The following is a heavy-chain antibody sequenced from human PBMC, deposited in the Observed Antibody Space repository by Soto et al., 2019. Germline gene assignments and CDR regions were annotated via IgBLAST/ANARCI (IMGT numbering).Heavy chain of an antibody. CDR3: ASGNGYCSGGSCYSDYYYGMDV. V-gene: IGHV1-69*13. Sequence: SVKVSCKASGGTFSSYAISWVRQAPGQGLEWMGGIIPIFGTANYAQKFQGRVTITADESTSTAYMELSSLRSEDTAVYYCASGNGYCSGGSCYSDYYYGMDVWGQGPRSPSP. J-gene: IGHJ6*02. CDR2: IIPIFGTA. D-gene: IGHD2-15*01. CDR1: GGTFSSYA.